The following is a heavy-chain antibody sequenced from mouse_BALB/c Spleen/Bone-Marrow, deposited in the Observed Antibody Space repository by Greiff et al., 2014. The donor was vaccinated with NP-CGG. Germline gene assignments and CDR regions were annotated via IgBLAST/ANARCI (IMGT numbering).Heavy chain of an antibody. CDR2: ISSGSTAI. CDR1: GFTFSSFG. Sequence: QSGGSRKLSCAASGFTFSSFGMHWVRQAPEKGLEWVAYISSGSTAICYADTVKGRFTISRDNPKNTLFLQMTSLRSEDTAMYYCARGGNWDDFDVWGAGTTVTVSS. D-gene: IGHD4-1*01. J-gene: IGHJ1*01. V-gene: IGHV5-17*02. CDR3: ARGGNWDDFDV.